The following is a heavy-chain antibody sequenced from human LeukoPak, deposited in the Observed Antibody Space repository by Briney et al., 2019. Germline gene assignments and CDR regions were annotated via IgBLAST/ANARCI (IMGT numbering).Heavy chain of an antibody. D-gene: IGHD3-9*01. CDR1: GGTFSSYA. CDR2: IIPIFGTA. CDR3: ASRVYDILTMGLLDY. V-gene: IGHV1-69*13. Sequence: ASVKVSCKASGGTFSSYAISWVRQAPGQGLEWMGGIIPIFGTANYAQKFQGRVTITADESTSTAYMELSSLRSEDTAVYYCASRVYDILTMGLLDYWGQGTLVTVSS. J-gene: IGHJ4*02.